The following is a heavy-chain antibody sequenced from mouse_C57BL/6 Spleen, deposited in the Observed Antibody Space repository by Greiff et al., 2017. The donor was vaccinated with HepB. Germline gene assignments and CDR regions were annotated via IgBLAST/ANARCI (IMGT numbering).Heavy chain of an antibody. V-gene: IGHV1-26*01. CDR2: INPNNGGT. CDR3: AYSGVVATGAMDY. CDR1: GYTFTDYY. J-gene: IGHJ4*01. D-gene: IGHD1-1*01. Sequence: EVQLQQSGPELVKPGASVKISCKASGYTFTDYYMNWVKQSHGKSLEWIGDINPNNGGTSYNQKFKGKATLTVDKSSSTAYMELRSLTSEDSAVYYCAYSGVVATGAMDYWGQGTSVTVSS.